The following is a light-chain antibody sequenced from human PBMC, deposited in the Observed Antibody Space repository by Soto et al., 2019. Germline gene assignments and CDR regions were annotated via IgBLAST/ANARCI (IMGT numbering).Light chain of an antibody. J-gene: IGLJ1*01. CDR3: AAWDDSLSVHYV. CDR1: SSNIGSNY. CDR2: RNN. Sequence: SALTQPPSASGTPGQRVTISCSGSSSNIGSNYVYWYQQLPGTAPKLLIYRNNQRPSGVPDRFSGSKSGTSASLAISGLRSEDEADYYCAAWDDSLSVHYVFGTGTKVTVL. V-gene: IGLV1-47*01.